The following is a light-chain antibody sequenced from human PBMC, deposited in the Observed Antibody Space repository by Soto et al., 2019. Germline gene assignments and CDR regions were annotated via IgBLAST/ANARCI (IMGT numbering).Light chain of an antibody. V-gene: IGLV2-14*03. CDR2: DVT. CDR3: SSYTTSNTRQIV. J-gene: IGLJ1*01. CDR1: SSDVGGYNY. Sequence: QSVLTQPASVSGSPGQSITLSCTGTSSDVGGYNYVSWYQHHPGKAPKLIIYDVTNRPSGVSNPFSGSKSGNTASLTISGLQPEDEADYYCSSYTTSNTRQIVFGTGTK.